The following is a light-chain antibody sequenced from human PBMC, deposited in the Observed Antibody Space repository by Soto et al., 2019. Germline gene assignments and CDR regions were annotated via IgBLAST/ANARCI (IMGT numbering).Light chain of an antibody. J-gene: IGKJ4*01. V-gene: IGKV1-39*01. CDR1: QSVFNY. Sequence: DIQMTQSPSSLSASVGDRVTITCRASQSVFNYLHWYQQKPGRAPNLLIYDISTLQSGVPSRFSGSGSGTDFTLTISSLQHEDFAVYYCQQYNSWPLTFGGGTKVDIK. CDR3: QQYNSWPLT. CDR2: DIS.